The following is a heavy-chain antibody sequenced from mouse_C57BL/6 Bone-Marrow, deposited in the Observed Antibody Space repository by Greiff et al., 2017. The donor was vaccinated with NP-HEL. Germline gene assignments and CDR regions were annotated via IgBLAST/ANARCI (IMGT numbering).Heavy chain of an antibody. J-gene: IGHJ1*03. Sequence: EVMLVESGGGLVQPGGSLKLSCAASGFTFSDYYMYWVRQTPEKRLEWVAYISNGGGSTYYPDTVKGRFTISRDNAKNTLYLQMSRLKSEDTAMYYCARSVYTYFDVWGTGTTVTVSS. CDR1: GFTFSDYY. CDR3: ARSVYTYFDV. D-gene: IGHD2-12*01. V-gene: IGHV5-12*01. CDR2: ISNGGGST.